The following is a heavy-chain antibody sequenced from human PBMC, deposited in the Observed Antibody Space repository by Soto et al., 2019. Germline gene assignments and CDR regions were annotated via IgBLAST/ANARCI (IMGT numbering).Heavy chain of an antibody. CDR2: INPSGGST. CDR1: GYTFTSYY. V-gene: IGHV1-46*01. J-gene: IGHJ5*02. D-gene: IGHD6-13*01. Sequence: ASVKVSCKASGYTFTSYYMHWVRQAPGQGLEWMGIINPSGGSTSYAQKFQGRVTMTRDTSTSTVYMELSSLRSEDTAVYYCAAEEQLVLRPNWFDTWGQGTLVTVSS. CDR3: AAEEQLVLRPNWFDT.